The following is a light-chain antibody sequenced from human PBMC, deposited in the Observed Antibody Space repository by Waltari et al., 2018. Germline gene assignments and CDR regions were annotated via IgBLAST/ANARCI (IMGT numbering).Light chain of an antibody. J-gene: IGKJ1*01. V-gene: IGKV4-1*01. CDR3: QQYYSVPLT. Sequence: DIVMTQSPDSLAVSLGERATINCKSSQTISYSSNNKNYLAWYQKKPGQPPRLLISWASSRESGVPDRFSGSGSGTDFPLTISSLQVEDVAIYYCQQYYSVPLTFGQGTKVGIK. CDR1: QTISYSSNNKNY. CDR2: WAS.